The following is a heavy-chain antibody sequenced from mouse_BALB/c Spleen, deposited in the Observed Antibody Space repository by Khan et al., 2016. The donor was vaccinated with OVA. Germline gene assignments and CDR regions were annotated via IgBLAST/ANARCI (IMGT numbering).Heavy chain of an antibody. J-gene: IGHJ2*01. D-gene: IGHD1-2*01. CDR3: ARTARIKY. V-gene: IGHV3-2*02. Sequence: EVKLEVSGPGLVKPSQSLSLTCTVTGYSITSGYGWNWIRQFPGNKLEWMGYISYSGSTNYNPSLKSRISITRDPSKNQFFLQLNSVTTEDTATYYCARTARIKYWGQGTTLTVSS. CDR2: ISYSGST. CDR1: GYSITSGYG.